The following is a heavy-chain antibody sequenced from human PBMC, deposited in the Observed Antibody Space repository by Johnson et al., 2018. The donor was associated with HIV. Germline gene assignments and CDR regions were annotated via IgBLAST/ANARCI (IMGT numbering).Heavy chain of an antibody. V-gene: IGHV3-30*02. CDR2: IRYDGSNK. CDR3: AKDYPTSNWAVPDAFDI. CDR1: GFTFSSYG. J-gene: IGHJ3*02. D-gene: IGHD7-27*01. Sequence: QVQLVEFGGGVVQPGGSLRLSCAASGFTFSSYGMHWVRQAPGKGLEWVAFIRYDGSNKYYADSVKGRFTISRDNSKNTLYLQMNSLRAEDTAVYYCAKDYPTSNWAVPDAFDIWCQGTMVTVSS.